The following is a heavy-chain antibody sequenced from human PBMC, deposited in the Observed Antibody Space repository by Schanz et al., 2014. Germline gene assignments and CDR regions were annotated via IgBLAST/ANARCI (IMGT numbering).Heavy chain of an antibody. D-gene: IGHD6-13*01. J-gene: IGHJ4*02. CDR1: GGTFSSST. Sequence: QVQLVQSGAEVKKPGASVKVSCKASGGTFSSSTLTWVRQAPGQGLEWMGIINPSGGSTSYAQKFQGRLTVTRDTSTSTVNMELSSLRSEDTAVYYCARDGEAAAGCDYWGQGTLVTVSS. CDR3: ARDGEAAAGCDY. CDR2: INPSGGST. V-gene: IGHV1-46*03.